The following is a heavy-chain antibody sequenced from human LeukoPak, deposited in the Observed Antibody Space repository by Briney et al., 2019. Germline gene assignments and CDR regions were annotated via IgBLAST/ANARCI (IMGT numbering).Heavy chain of an antibody. J-gene: IGHJ6*02. Sequence: GESLKISCKGSGYRFTTYWIGWVRQMPGKGLEWMGIIYPGDSPTRYSPSFQGQVTISADKSISTAYLQWSSLKASDTAIYYCARQGCSGGSCYPPTYYYGMDVWGQGTTVTVSS. CDR3: ARQGCSGGSCYPPTYYYGMDV. CDR1: GYRFTTYW. D-gene: IGHD2-15*01. CDR2: IYPGDSPT. V-gene: IGHV5-51*01.